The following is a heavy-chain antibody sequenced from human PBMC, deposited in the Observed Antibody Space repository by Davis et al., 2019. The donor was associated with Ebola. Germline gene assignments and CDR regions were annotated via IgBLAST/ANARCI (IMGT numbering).Heavy chain of an antibody. V-gene: IGHV3-23*01. CDR3: AKDNRNIWSEV. D-gene: IGHD2/OR15-2a*01. CDR2: ITGSGDSP. CDR1: GFTFTTNA. J-gene: IGHJ3*01. Sequence: GESLKISCAASGFTFTTNAMSWVRQAPGKGLEWVSGITGSGDSPYYADSVKGRFTISRDNSKNTLYLQLSSLRAEDTAIYYCAKDNRNIWSEVWGQGTMVTVSS.